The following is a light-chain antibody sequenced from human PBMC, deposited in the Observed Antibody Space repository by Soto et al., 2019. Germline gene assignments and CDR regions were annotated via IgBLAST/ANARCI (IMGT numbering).Light chain of an antibody. CDR2: DAS. CDR1: QSVSSY. V-gene: IGKV3-11*01. J-gene: IGKJ5*01. CDR3: QQRSNWPIT. Sequence: EIVLTQSPATLSLSPGERATLSCRASQSVSSYLAGYQQKPGQAPRLLIYDASNRATGIPARFSGSGSGTDFTLTISSLEPEDFAVYYCQQRSNWPITFGQGTRLEMK.